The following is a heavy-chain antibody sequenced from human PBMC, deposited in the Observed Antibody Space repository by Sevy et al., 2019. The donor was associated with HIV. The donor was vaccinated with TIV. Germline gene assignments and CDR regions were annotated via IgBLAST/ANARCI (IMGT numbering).Heavy chain of an antibody. D-gene: IGHD3-10*01. CDR1: GFTFDDYT. V-gene: IGHV3-43*01. J-gene: IGHJ6*02. Sequence: LSLTCAASGFTFDDYTMHWVRQAPGKGLEWVSLISWDGGSTYFADSVKGRYTISRDNSKNSLYLQMNSLRTEDTALDYCAKDNPGKSDRFGELLPAYGMDVWCQGTTVTVSS. CDR3: AKDNPGKSDRFGELLPAYGMDV. CDR2: ISWDGGST.